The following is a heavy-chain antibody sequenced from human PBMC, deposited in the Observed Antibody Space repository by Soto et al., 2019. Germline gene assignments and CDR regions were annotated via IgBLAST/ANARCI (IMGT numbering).Heavy chain of an antibody. D-gene: IGHD5-18*01. CDR1: GGPFSGYY. CDR3: ARGPTYSH. CDR2: INHSGST. Sequence: SETLSLTCAVYGGPFSGYYWSWIRQPPGKGLEWIGEINHSGSTNYNPSLKRRVTISVDTSKDQFSLKLSSVTAADTAVYYCARGPTYSHWGQGTLVTVSS. V-gene: IGHV4-34*01. J-gene: IGHJ4*02.